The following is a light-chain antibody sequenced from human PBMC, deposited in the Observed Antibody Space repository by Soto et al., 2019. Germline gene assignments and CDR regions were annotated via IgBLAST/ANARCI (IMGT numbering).Light chain of an antibody. CDR3: QQYNSYWT. V-gene: IGKV1-5*03. CDR2: KAS. Sequence: DIQMTQSPSSLSASVGDRVTITCRASQSISSYLNWYQQKPGKAPKLLIYKASTLKSGVPSRFSGSGSGTDFTLTISSLQPDDFAIYYCQQYNSYWTFGQGTKVDIK. CDR1: QSISSY. J-gene: IGKJ1*01.